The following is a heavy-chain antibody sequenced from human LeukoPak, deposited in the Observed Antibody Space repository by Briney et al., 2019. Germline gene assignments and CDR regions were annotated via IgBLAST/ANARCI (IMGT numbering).Heavy chain of an antibody. V-gene: IGHV4-39*02. D-gene: IGHD1-20*01. CDR1: GGSISSSSYY. Sequence: SETLSLTCTVSGGSISSSSYYWGWNRRSPGKGLEWIGNIYYSGSTYYNPSLKSRVTISVDTSKNQFSLKLSSVTAADTAVYYCARDRGITGNLGWFDPWGQGTLVTVSS. CDR3: ARDRGITGNLGWFDP. J-gene: IGHJ5*02. CDR2: IYYSGST.